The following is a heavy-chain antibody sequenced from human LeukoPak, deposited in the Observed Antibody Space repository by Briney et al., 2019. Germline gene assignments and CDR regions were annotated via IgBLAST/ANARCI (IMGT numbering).Heavy chain of an antibody. CDR2: IYPGDSDT. Sequence: GASLQISCEGSGSIFSSYWIGWVRQLPGKGLEWMGIIYPGDSDTRYSPSFQGQVTISADKSISTAYLQWSSLKASDTAMYYCARQEGATVADYWGQGTLVTVSS. J-gene: IGHJ4*02. CDR1: GSIFSSYW. D-gene: IGHD4-11*01. CDR3: ARQEGATVADY. V-gene: IGHV5-51*01.